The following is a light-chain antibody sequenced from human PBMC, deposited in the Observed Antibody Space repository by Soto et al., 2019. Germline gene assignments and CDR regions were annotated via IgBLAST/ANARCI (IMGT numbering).Light chain of an antibody. CDR3: QQYGSSRWT. CDR1: QSVSSSY. Sequence: EVVLTQSPGTLSLSAGERATLSCRASQSVSSSYLAWYQQKPGQAPRLLIYGASSRATDIPDRITGSGSGTDFTLTISRLEPEDFAVNYCQQYGSSRWTFGQGTKVEIK. CDR2: GAS. J-gene: IGKJ1*01. V-gene: IGKV3-20*01.